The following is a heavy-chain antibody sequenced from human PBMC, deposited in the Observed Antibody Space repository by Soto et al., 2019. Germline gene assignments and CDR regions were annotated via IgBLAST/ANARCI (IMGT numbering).Heavy chain of an antibody. Sequence: GGSLRLSCAASGFTFSDYYMSWIRQAPGKGLEWVSYISSSGSTIYYADSVKGRFTTSRDNAKNSLYLQMNSLRAEDTAVYYCAREMYPGPYGMDVWGQGTTVTVSS. CDR3: AREMYPGPYGMDV. D-gene: IGHD2-2*01. J-gene: IGHJ6*02. CDR1: GFTFSDYY. V-gene: IGHV3-11*01. CDR2: ISSSGSTI.